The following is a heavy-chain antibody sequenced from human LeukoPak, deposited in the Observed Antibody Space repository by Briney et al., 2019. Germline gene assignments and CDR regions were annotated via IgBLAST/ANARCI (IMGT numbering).Heavy chain of an antibody. CDR3: ARLGSSRVQGQIVVVTAILDY. CDR1: GGSINSSSYY. V-gene: IGHV4-39*01. D-gene: IGHD2-21*02. CDR2: TYYSGST. J-gene: IGHJ4*02. Sequence: SETLCLTCTVAGGSINSSSYYWGWIRQPPGKGLEWIGSTYYSGSTYYNPSLKSRVTISVDTSKNQFSLKLTSVTAADTAVYYCARLGSSRVQGQIVVVTAILDYWGQGTLVTVSS.